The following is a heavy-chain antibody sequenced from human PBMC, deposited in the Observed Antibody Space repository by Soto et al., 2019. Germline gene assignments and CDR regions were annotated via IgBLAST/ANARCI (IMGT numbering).Heavy chain of an antibody. CDR2: IYNSGST. CDR3: ARQQAGRGVDH. Sequence: KPSETLSLTCAVSGGSISSYYWSWIRQPPGKGLEWIGYIYNSGSTHYNPSLKSRVTISVDTSKNQFSLKLSSVTAADTAVYYCARQQAGRGVDHWGQGTLVTVSS. J-gene: IGHJ4*02. CDR1: GGSISSYY. V-gene: IGHV4-59*01. D-gene: IGHD6-13*01.